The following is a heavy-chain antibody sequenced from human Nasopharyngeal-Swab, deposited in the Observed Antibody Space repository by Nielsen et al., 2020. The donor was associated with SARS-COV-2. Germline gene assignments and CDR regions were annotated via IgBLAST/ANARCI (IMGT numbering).Heavy chain of an antibody. CDR2: IYYSGST. Sequence: SETLSLTCTVSGGSISSGGYYWSWIRQHPGKGLEWIGYIYYSGSTYYNPSLKSRVTISVDTSKNQFSLKLSSVTTADTAVYYCARAMIVVVINAFDIWGQGTMVTVSS. J-gene: IGHJ3*02. CDR3: ARAMIVVVINAFDI. V-gene: IGHV4-31*03. D-gene: IGHD3-22*01. CDR1: GGSISSGGYY.